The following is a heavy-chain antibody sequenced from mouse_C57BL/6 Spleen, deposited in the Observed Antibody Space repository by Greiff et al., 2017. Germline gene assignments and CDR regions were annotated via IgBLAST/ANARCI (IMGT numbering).Heavy chain of an antibody. V-gene: IGHV1-55*01. CDR3: ARGPYGNLPSGRYFDV. J-gene: IGHJ1*03. CDR2: IYPGSGST. Sequence: QVQLQQPGAELVKPGASVKMSCKASGYTFTSYWITWVKQRPGQGLEWIGDIYPGSGSTNYNEQFKSKDTLTVDTSSSTAYMQLSSLTSEDSAVYYCARGPYGNLPSGRYFDVWGTGTTVTVSS. D-gene: IGHD2-1*01. CDR1: GYTFTSYW.